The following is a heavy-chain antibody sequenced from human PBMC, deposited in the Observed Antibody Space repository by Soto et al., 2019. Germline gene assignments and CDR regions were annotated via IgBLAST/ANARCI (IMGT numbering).Heavy chain of an antibody. CDR1: GFTFSSYG. Sequence: QVQLVESGGGVVQPGRSLRLSCAASGFTFSSYGMHWVRQAPGRGREWVAVISYDGSNKYYADSVKGRFTISRDNSKNTLYLQMNSLRAEDTAVYYCAKGMATWDYFDYWGQGTLVTVSS. CDR2: ISYDGSNK. V-gene: IGHV3-30*18. D-gene: IGHD5-12*01. J-gene: IGHJ4*02. CDR3: AKGMATWDYFDY.